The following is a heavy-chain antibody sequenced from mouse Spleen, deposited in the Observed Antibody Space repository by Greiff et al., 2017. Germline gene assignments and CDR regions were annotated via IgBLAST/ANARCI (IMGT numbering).Heavy chain of an antibody. CDR2: ISSGGST. CDR1: GFTFSSYA. J-gene: IGHJ2*01. CDR3: ARNYGSLYYFDY. Sequence: EVQLVESGGGLVKPGGSLKLSCAASGFTFSSYAMSWVRQTPEKRLEWVASISSGGSTYYPDSVKGRFTISRDNARNILYLQMSSLRSEDTAMYYCARNYGSLYYFDYWGQGTTLTVSS. D-gene: IGHD1-1*01. V-gene: IGHV5-6-5*01.